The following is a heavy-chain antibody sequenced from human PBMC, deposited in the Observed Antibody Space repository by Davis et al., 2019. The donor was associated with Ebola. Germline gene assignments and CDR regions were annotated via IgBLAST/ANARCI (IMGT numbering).Heavy chain of an antibody. V-gene: IGHV1-2*04. CDR3: ATAFVVPAALGYFDY. CDR2: INPNSGGT. J-gene: IGHJ4*02. D-gene: IGHD2-2*01. CDR1: GYTFTGYY. Sequence: ASVKVSCKASGYTFTGYYMHWVRQAPGQGLEWMGWINPNSGGTNYAQKFQGWVTMTEDTSTDTAYMELSSLRSEDTAVYYCATAFVVPAALGYFDYWGQGTLVTVSS.